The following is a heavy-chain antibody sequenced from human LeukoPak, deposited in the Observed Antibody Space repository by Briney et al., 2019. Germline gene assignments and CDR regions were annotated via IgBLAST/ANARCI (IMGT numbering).Heavy chain of an antibody. D-gene: IGHD6-13*01. Sequence: QPGGSLRLSCAASGFTVSSNYMSWVRQAPGKGLEWVSVIYSGGSTYYADSVKGRFTISRHNSKNTLYLQMNSLRAEDTAVYYCARDPGIAAAGISVNPYYYYGMDVWGQGTTVTVSS. CDR1: GFTVSSNY. CDR3: ARDPGIAAAGISVNPYYYYGMDV. V-gene: IGHV3-53*04. CDR2: IYSGGST. J-gene: IGHJ6*02.